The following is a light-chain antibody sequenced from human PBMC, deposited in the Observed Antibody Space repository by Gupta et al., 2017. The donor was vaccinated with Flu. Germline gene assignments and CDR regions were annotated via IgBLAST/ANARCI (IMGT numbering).Light chain of an antibody. CDR3: QSDGNNNNYV. CDR1: QFGERF. Sequence: PSQTANISCSRPQFGERFTFWYQHQPGHSPILVFFHNHRRPSGIPERFSGSTSGNTATLTISGSQPVDEADYYCQSDGNNNNYVFGTGTKVTVL. CDR2: HNH. J-gene: IGLJ1*01. V-gene: IGLV3-1*01.